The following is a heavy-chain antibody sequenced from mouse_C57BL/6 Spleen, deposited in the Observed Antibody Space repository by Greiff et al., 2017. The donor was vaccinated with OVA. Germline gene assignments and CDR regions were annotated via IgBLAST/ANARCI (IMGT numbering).Heavy chain of an antibody. V-gene: IGHV1-80*01. J-gene: IGHJ2*01. Sequence: QVQLKQSGAELVKPGASVKISCKASGYAFTSYWMNWVKQRPGKGLEWIGQIYPGGGDTNYNGKFKGKATLTADKSSSTTYMQLSSLTSEDSAVYFCARSTTVYFDYWGQGTTLTVSA. D-gene: IGHD1-1*01. CDR3: ARSTTVYFDY. CDR2: IYPGGGDT. CDR1: GYAFTSYW.